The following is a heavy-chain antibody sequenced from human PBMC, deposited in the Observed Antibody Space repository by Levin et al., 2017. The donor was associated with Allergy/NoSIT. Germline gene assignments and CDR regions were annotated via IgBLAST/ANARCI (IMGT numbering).Heavy chain of an antibody. Sequence: VKVSCKASGFTFTIYDIHWVRQAPGQGLEWVGRLNPNTGGTDSAQKFVGRVTMTRDTSTTTAFMELTRLRPDDTAIYYCARETIAAPPYNWFDTWGQGALVTVSS. CDR2: LNPNTGGT. CDR1: GFTFTIYD. V-gene: IGHV1-2*06. D-gene: IGHD6-13*01. J-gene: IGHJ5*02. CDR3: ARETIAAPPYNWFDT.